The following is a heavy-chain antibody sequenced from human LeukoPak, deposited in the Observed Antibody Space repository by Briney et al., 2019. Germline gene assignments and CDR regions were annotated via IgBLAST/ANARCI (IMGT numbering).Heavy chain of an antibody. V-gene: IGHV3-11*03. CDR1: GFTFSDYY. D-gene: IGHD5-12*01. Sequence: GGSLRLSCAAPGFTFSDYYMSWIRQAPGKGLGWVSYISDSSSYTDYADSVKGRFTISRDNSKNSLYLQMNSLRAEDTAVYYCARRYTGYGILDYWGQGTLVTVSS. CDR2: ISDSSSYT. CDR3: ARRYTGYGILDY. J-gene: IGHJ4*02.